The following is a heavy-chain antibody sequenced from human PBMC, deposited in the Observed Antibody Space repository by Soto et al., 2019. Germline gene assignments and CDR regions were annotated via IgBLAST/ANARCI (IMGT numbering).Heavy chain of an antibody. CDR3: ARDVTADYYDSSGPGVWFDP. Sequence: SETLSLTCTVSGGSISSGGYYWSWIRQHPGKGLEWIGYIYYSGSTYYNPSLKSRVTISVDTSKNQFSLKLSSVTAADTAVYYCARDVTADYYDSSGPGVWFDPWGQGTLVTVSS. D-gene: IGHD3-22*01. V-gene: IGHV4-31*03. CDR2: IYYSGST. CDR1: GGSISSGGYY. J-gene: IGHJ5*02.